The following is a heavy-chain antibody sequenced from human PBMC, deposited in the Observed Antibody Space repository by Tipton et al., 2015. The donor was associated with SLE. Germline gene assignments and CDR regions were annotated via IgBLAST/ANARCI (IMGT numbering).Heavy chain of an antibody. CDR2: IYHSGST. CDR3: ARDLDYGSGNYLAFDI. V-gene: IGHV4-4*02. Sequence: TLSLTCAVSGGSISSSNWWSWVRQPPGKGLEWIGEIYHSGSTNYNPSLKSRVTISVDKSKNQFSLKLSSVTAADTAVYYCARDLDYGSGNYLAFDIWSQGTMVTVSS. CDR1: GGSISSSNW. J-gene: IGHJ3*02. D-gene: IGHD3-10*01.